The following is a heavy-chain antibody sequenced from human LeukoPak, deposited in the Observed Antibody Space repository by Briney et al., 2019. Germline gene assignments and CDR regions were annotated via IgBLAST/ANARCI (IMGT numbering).Heavy chain of an antibody. CDR2: INPNNGGT. J-gene: IGHJ4*02. CDR3: ARSMDIVVVPAADSSGFDY. Sequence: ASVKVSCKASGYTFTGYYMHWVRQAPGQGPEWMGWINPNNGGTNYAQNFQGRVTMTRDTSISSAYMELSRLRSDDTAVYYCARSMDIVVVPAADSSGFDYWGQGTLVTVSS. D-gene: IGHD2-2*03. CDR1: GYTFTGYY. V-gene: IGHV1-2*02.